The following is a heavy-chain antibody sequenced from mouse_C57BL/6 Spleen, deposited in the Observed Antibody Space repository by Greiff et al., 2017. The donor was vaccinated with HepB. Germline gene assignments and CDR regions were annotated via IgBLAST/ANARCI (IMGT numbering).Heavy chain of an antibody. CDR2: IDPNSGGT. CDR1: GYTFTSYW. Sequence: QVQLQQPGAELVKPGASVKLSCKASGYTFTSYWMHWVKQRPGRGLEWIGRIDPNSGGTKYNENFKSKATLTVDKPSSTAYMQLSSLTSEDSAVYYWASKPPYYDGSSLAWFAYWGQGTLVTVSA. D-gene: IGHD1-1*01. CDR3: ASKPPYYDGSSLAWFAY. V-gene: IGHV1-72*01. J-gene: IGHJ3*01.